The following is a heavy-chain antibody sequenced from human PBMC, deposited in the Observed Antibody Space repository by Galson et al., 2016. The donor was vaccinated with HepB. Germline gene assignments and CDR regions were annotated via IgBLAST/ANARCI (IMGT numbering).Heavy chain of an antibody. D-gene: IGHD3-16*01. CDR2: IYSTGST. CDR1: GVSFSGYG. CDR3: ARDGGVKVGGDY. J-gene: IGHJ4*02. Sequence: SLRLSCAASGVSFSGYGMNWVRQAPGKGLEWVSVIYSTGSTKYADSVKGRFTISRDSSKNTLYLQMNSLRAEDTAVYYCARDGGVKVGGDYWGQGTLVTVSS. V-gene: IGHV3-53*01.